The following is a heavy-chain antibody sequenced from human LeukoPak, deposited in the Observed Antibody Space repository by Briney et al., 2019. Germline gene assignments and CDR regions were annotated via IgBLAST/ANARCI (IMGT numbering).Heavy chain of an antibody. CDR1: GYTFTSYG. CDR3: ATDASGDYLNH. V-gene: IGHV1-24*01. CDR2: FNPEDGET. Sequence: GASVKVSCKASGYTFTSYGISWVRQAPGKGLEWMGGFNPEDGETFYAQKFQGRVTMTEDTSTDTAYMELSSLSYDDTAVYYCATDASGDYLNHWGQGTLVTVSS. D-gene: IGHD4-17*01. J-gene: IGHJ4*02.